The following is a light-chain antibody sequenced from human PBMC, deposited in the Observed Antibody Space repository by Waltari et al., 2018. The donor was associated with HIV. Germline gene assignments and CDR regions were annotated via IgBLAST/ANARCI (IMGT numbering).Light chain of an antibody. V-gene: IGLV1-51*02. CDR1: TSNIGDNY. J-gene: IGLJ3*02. Sequence: QSVLTQPPSVSAAPGPKVTFSCSGSTSNIGDNYVSWYQHLPGTAPKLLIFENNKRPSGIPDRFSGSKSGTSATLGITGLQTGDEADYYCGTWDSNLSAWVFGGGTKVTVL. CDR2: ENN. CDR3: GTWDSNLSAWV.